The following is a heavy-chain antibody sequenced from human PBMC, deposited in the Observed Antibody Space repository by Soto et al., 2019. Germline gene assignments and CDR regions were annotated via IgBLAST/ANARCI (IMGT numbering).Heavy chain of an antibody. D-gene: IGHD2-2*01. CDR3: AKDRGSTSWRFDY. CDR1: GFTFSSYA. V-gene: IGHV3-23*01. CDR2: ISGSGGST. Sequence: EAQLLESGGGLVQPGGSLRLSCVASGFTFSSYAMSWVRQAPGKGLEWVSVISGSGGSTYYADSVKGRFTISRDNSKNTLYLQMNSLRAEDTAVYYCAKDRGSTSWRFDYWGQGTLVTVSS. J-gene: IGHJ4*02.